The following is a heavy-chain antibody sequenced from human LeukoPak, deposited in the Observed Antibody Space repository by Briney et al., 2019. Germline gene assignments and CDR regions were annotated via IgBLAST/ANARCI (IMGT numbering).Heavy chain of an antibody. CDR3: ARETQQLVTNNWFDP. V-gene: IGHV4-34*01. CDR1: GGSFSGYY. D-gene: IGHD6-13*01. CDR2: INPSGST. J-gene: IGHJ5*02. Sequence: PSETLSLTCAVYGGSFSGYYWSWIRQPPGKGLEWIGEINPSGSTNYNPSLKSRVTISVDTSKNQFSLKLSSVPAADTAAYYCARETQQLVTNNWFDPWGQGTLVTVSS.